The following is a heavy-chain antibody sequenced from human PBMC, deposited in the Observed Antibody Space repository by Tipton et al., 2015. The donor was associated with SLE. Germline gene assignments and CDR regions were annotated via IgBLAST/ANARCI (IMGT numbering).Heavy chain of an antibody. Sequence: TLSLTCTVSGGSISSGGYYWGWIRQPPGKGLEWIGSIYYSGSTYYNPSLKSRVTISVDTSKNQFSLKLSSVTAADTAVYYCARLVAAKANDYYYYYMDVWGKGTTVTVSS. V-gene: IGHV4-39*07. J-gene: IGHJ6*03. D-gene: IGHD2-15*01. CDR2: IYYSGST. CDR3: ARLVAAKANDYYYYYMDV. CDR1: GGSISSGGYY.